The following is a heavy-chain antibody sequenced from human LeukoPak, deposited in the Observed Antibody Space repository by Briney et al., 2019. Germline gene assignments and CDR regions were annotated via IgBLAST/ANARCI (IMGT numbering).Heavy chain of an antibody. Sequence: GGSLRLSCAASGFTFSSYWMHWVRQAPGKGVGGVSRINSEGSRTNYADSAKGGFTISRDNAKKTLYLQMNSLRAEDTAVYYCASYGGYDYWGQGTLVTVSS. CDR3: ASYGGYDY. V-gene: IGHV3-74*01. CDR2: INSEGSRT. D-gene: IGHD5-12*01. CDR1: GFTFSSYW. J-gene: IGHJ4*02.